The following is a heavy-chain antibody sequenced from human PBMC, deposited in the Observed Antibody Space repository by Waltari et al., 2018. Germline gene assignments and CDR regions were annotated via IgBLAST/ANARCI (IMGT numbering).Heavy chain of an antibody. CDR3: ARSYGITGIDWFDP. CDR1: GYTFTGYY. D-gene: IGHD1-20*01. V-gene: IGHV1-2*02. J-gene: IGHJ5*02. Sequence: QVQLVQSGAEVKKPGASVKVSCKASGYTFTGYYMHWVRQAPGQGLEWMGWVNPNSGGTNDAQKVQGRVTMTRETSISTAYMELSRLRSDDTAVYYCARSYGITGIDWFDPWGQGTLVTVSS. CDR2: VNPNSGGT.